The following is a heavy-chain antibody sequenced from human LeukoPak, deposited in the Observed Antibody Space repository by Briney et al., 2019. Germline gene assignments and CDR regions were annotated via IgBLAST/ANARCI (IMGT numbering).Heavy chain of an antibody. CDR1: GFTFSDYY. CDR2: ISSSGSTI. J-gene: IGHJ5*02. V-gene: IGHV3-11*01. Sequence: PGGSLRLSCAASGFTFSDYYMSWLRQAPGQGLKWVSYISSSGSTIYYADSVKGRFTISRDNAKNSLYLQMNSLRAEDTALYYCAKDVARYYGSGGFWFDPWGQGTLVTVSS. D-gene: IGHD3-10*01. CDR3: AKDVARYYGSGGFWFDP.